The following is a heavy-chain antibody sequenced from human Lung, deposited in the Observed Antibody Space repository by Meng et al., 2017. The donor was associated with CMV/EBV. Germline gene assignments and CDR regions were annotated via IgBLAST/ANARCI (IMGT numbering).Heavy chain of an antibody. CDR1: GYTFTSYA. V-gene: IGHV7-4-1*02. CDR2: INTNTGNP. CDR3: ARDKIAVAGITGDY. D-gene: IGHD6-19*01. Sequence: QGPQLKSGLELKKPGAAVKVSCKASGYTFTSYAMNWVRQAPGQGLEWMGWINTNTGNPTYAQGFTGRFVFSLDTSVSTAYLQISSLKAEDTAVYYCARDKIAVAGITGDYWGQGTLVTASS. J-gene: IGHJ4*02.